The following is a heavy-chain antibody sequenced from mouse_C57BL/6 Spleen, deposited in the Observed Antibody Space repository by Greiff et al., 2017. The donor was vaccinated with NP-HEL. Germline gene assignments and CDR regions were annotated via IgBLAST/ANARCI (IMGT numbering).Heavy chain of an antibody. J-gene: IGHJ1*03. Sequence: EVKLVESGGGLVKPGGSLKLSCAASGFTFSDYGMHWVRQAPEKGLEWVAYISSGSSTIYYADTVKGRFTISRDNAKNTLFLQMTSLRSEDTAMYYCAHYYGSSLYWYFDVWGTGTTVTVSS. CDR3: AHYYGSSLYWYFDV. V-gene: IGHV5-17*01. CDR2: ISSGSSTI. D-gene: IGHD1-1*01. CDR1: GFTFSDYG.